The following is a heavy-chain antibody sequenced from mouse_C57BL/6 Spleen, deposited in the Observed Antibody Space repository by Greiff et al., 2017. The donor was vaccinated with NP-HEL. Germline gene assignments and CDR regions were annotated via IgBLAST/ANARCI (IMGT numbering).Heavy chain of an antibody. CDR1: GYTFTSYW. Sequence: QVHVKQSGAELAKPGASVKLSCKASGYTFTSYWMHWVKQRPGQGLEWIGYINPSSGYTKYNQKFKDKATLTADKSSSTAYMQLSSLTYEDSAVYYCARSGYSGYFPEDYWGQGTSVTVSS. CDR3: ARSGYSGYFPEDY. CDR2: INPSSGYT. D-gene: IGHD3-2*02. V-gene: IGHV1-7*01. J-gene: IGHJ4*01.